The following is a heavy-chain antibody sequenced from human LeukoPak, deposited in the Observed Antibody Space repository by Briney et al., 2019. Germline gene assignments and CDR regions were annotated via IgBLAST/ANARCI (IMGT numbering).Heavy chain of an antibody. CDR1: GFTFNNYW. J-gene: IGHJ4*02. V-gene: IGHV3-74*01. CDR2: ISTDGSR. Sequence: GGSLRLSCAASGFTFNNYWMHWVRQAAGKGLVWVSRISTDGSRDYADSVKGRFTISRDNAKNTLYLEMNSLRAEDTAVYYCARGRGCSSMSCYPDYWGQGTLVTVSS. D-gene: IGHD2-2*01. CDR3: ARGRGCSSMSCYPDY.